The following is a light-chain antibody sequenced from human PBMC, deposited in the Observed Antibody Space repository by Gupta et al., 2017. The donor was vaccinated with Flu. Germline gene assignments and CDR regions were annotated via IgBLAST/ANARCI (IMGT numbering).Light chain of an antibody. J-gene: IGLJ2*01. V-gene: IGLV3-10*01. CDR3: NSSEGSGNFGL. CDR2: EDY. Sequence: VHIASIGTTGDASALKRVYWYKQWPGPAPLLLMYEDYVRPPGVPVRFSGSRSGTTATLTITGAKVEDDGYYYCNSSEGSGNFGLLGGGTKLTVL. CDR1: ASALKR.